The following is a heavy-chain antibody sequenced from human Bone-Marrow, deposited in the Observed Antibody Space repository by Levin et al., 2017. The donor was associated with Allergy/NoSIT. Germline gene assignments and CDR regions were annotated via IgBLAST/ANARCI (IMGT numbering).Heavy chain of an antibody. Sequence: ETLSLTCAASGFTFSSNSMNWVRQAPGKGPEWVSYITSSSSIMYYAESVKGRFTISRDNAKNSLYLQMNSLRAEDTALYYCASDYYDSPDAFDIWGQGTMVTVSS. V-gene: IGHV3-48*04. CDR3: ASDYYDSPDAFDI. CDR1: GFTFSSNS. CDR2: ITSSSSIM. D-gene: IGHD3-22*01. J-gene: IGHJ3*02.